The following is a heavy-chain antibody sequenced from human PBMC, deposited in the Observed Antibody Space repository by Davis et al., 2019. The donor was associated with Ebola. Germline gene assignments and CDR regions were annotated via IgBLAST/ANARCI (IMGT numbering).Heavy chain of an antibody. CDR1: GNSLTSLW. V-gene: IGHV5-51*01. CDR3: ASLRRTITGMDDGFDI. Sequence: GESLIISRKDFGNSLTSLWIGWVRQMPGKGLDWMGIIYTGDSDTRYSPSFRGQVTISADKSMKTAFLQWSSLKASDSGMYYCASLRRTITGMDDGFDIWGQGTMVTVSS. J-gene: IGHJ3*02. CDR2: IYTGDSDT. D-gene: IGHD2-8*02.